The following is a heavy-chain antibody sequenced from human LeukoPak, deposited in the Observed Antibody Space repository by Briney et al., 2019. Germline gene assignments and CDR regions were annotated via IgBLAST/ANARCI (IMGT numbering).Heavy chain of an antibody. CDR1: GFTFSFNS. V-gene: IGHV3-74*01. J-gene: IGHJ5*02. D-gene: IGHD4-17*01. CDR3: ARDRDGDYPNWFDP. Sequence: GGSLRLSCAASGFTFSFNSMHWVRQGPGKGLVWVSRIKRDGSGTTYADSVKGRVTISRDNAKNTLYLQMNSLRAEDTAVYYCARDRDGDYPNWFDPWGQGTLVTVSS. CDR2: IKRDGSGT.